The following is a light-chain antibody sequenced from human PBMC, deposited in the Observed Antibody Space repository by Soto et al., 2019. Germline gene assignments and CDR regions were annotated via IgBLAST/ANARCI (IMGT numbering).Light chain of an antibody. Sequence: QSVLTQPPSVSGAPGQRVTISCTGSSSNIGAGYDVHWYQQLPGTAPKLLIYRNSNRPSGVPDRFSGSKSGTSASLAITGLQAEDEADYYCKSYDSSLSGVVFGGGTKLTVL. CDR2: RNS. V-gene: IGLV1-40*01. CDR3: KSYDSSLSGVV. J-gene: IGLJ2*01. CDR1: SSNIGAGYD.